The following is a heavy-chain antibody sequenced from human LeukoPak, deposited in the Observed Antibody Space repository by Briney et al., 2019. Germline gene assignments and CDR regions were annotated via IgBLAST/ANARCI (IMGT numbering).Heavy chain of an antibody. J-gene: IGHJ4*02. CDR1: GYTFTGYY. Sequence: ASVKVSGKASGYTFTGYYMHWVRQAPGQGLEWMGWINPNSGGTNYAQKFQGRVTMTRDTSISTAYMELSRLRSDDTAVYYCARDLGRLGYCSGGSCYHDYWGQGTLVTVSS. V-gene: IGHV1-2*02. CDR2: INPNSGGT. CDR3: ARDLGRLGYCSGGSCYHDY. D-gene: IGHD2-15*01.